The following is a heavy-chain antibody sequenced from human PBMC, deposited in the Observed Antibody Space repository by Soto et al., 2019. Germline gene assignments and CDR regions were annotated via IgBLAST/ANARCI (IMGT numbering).Heavy chain of an antibody. CDR1: GGSVSSGSYY. CDR3: ARDLVLMGYAFDGMDV. CDR2: IYYSGST. Sequence: SETLSLTCTVSGGSVSSGSYYWRWIRQPPGKGLAWIGYIYYSGSTNYNPALKSRVTISVDTSKNQFSLKLNSVTAADTAVYYCARDLVLMGYAFDGMDVLGQGTTVTVSS. V-gene: IGHV4-61*01. J-gene: IGHJ6*02. D-gene: IGHD2-8*01.